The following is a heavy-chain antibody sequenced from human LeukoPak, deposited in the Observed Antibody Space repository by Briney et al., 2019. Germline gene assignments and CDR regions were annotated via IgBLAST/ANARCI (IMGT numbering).Heavy chain of an antibody. CDR3: ARSYCSSPSCYLASDY. D-gene: IGHD2-2*01. J-gene: IGHJ4*01. CDR1: GFTFSSYS. Sequence: GGSLRLSCAASGFTFSSYSMNWVRQPPGKGLEWLSYINSGSGTIYYADSVKGRFTISRDNAKNSLYLQMNSLRAEDTAVYYCARSYCSSPSCYLASDYWGHGTLVTVSS. CDR2: INSGSGTI. V-gene: IGHV3-48*01.